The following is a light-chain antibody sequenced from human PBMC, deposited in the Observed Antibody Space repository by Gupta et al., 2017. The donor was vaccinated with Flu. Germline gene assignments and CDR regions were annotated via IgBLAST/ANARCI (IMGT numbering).Light chain of an antibody. Sequence: EIVLTQSPGTLSLSPGERATLSCRASQSVSSSYLAWYQQKPGQAPRLLIYGASSRATGIPDRFSGSGSGTDFTLTISRREPEDFAVYYCQQYGSSRPDSFGQGTXLEIK. J-gene: IGKJ2*03. CDR3: QQYGSSRPDS. CDR2: GAS. V-gene: IGKV3-20*01. CDR1: QSVSSSY.